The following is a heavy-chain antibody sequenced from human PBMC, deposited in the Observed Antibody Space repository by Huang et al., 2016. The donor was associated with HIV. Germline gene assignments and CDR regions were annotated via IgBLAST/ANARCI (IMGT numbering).Heavy chain of an antibody. Sequence: VESGGRSVQPGGSIRLSCVGSTFTFGAYWMRWVRQPPGKGLGWVANIKQDETEKDYVDSVKGRFNISRDNAKKVLFLEMDALRVEDTAIYFCATKTAGMDIWGQGTTVIVSS. CDR3: ATKTAGMDI. V-gene: IGHV3-7*01. CDR2: IKQDETEK. CDR1: TFTFGAYW. J-gene: IGHJ6*02.